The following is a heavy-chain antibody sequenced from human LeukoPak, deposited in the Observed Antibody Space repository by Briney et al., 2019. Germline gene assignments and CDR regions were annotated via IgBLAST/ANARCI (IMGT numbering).Heavy chain of an antibody. CDR2: ISSSSRYI. D-gene: IGHD3-22*01. V-gene: IGHV3-21*01. CDR1: GFTFSSYS. Sequence: GGSLRLSCAASGFTFSSYSMNCVRQAPGKGLEWVTSISSSSRYIYYADSMKGRFTITRDNAKNSLYLQMNSLRAEDTAVYYCAIDLGYDTWGQGTLVTVSS. J-gene: IGHJ5*02. CDR3: AIDLGYDT.